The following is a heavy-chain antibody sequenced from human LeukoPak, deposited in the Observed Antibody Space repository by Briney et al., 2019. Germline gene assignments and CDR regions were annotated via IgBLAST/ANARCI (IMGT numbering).Heavy chain of an antibody. CDR3: ARDLEYSGSYYYFDY. CDR1: GYTFTSYG. D-gene: IGHD1-26*01. Sequence: GASVKVSCKASGYTFTSYGIIWVRQAPGQGLEWMGWISAYNGNTNYAQKLQGRVTMTTDTSTSTAYMELRSLRSDDTAVYYCARDLEYSGSYYYFDYWGQGTLVTVSS. J-gene: IGHJ4*02. V-gene: IGHV1-18*01. CDR2: ISAYNGNT.